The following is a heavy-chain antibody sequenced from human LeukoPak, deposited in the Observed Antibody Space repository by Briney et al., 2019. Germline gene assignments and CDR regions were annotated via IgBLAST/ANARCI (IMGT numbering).Heavy chain of an antibody. J-gene: IGHJ6*02. CDR2: IYYSGST. CDR1: GGSISSYY. V-gene: IGHV4-59*01. CDR3: ASAQQWLAYGMDV. D-gene: IGHD6-19*01. Sequence: SETLSLTCTVSGGSISSYYWSWIRQPPGKGLEWIGYIYYSGSTNYNPSLKSRVTISVDTSKNQFSLKLSSVTAADTAVYYCASAQQWLAYGMDVWGQGTTVTVSS.